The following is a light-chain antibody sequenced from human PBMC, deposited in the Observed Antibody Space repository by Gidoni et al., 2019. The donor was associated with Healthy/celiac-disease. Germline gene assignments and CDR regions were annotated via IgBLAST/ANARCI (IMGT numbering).Light chain of an antibody. Sequence: DIQMTQSPSSLSASVGDRVTITCQASQDISNYLNWYQQKPGKAPKLLIYDASNLETGVPSRFSGSGSGTDFTFTISSLQPEDIATYYCQQYDNVCSFGQGTKLEIK. CDR2: DAS. J-gene: IGKJ2*04. CDR1: QDISNY. V-gene: IGKV1-33*01. CDR3: QQYDNVCS.